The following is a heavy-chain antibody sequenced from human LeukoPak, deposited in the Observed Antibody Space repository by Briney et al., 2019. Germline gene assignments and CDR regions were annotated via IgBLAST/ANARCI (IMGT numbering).Heavy chain of an antibody. CDR3: ARDRGLSSEGS. J-gene: IGHJ5*02. CDR2: IIPILGKP. CDR1: GGTFSNYA. Sequence: SVKVSCKASGGTFSNYAISWVRQAPGQGLEWMGRIIPILGKPDYAQKFQGRVTITADKSTSTAYVELSSLRSEDTAVYYCARDRGLSSEGSWGQGTLVTVSS. V-gene: IGHV1-69*04. D-gene: IGHD3-22*01.